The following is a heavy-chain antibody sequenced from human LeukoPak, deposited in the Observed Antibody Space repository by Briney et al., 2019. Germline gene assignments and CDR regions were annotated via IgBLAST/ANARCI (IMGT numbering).Heavy chain of an antibody. CDR3: ARDLGRSGIGVVIYWYFDL. V-gene: IGHV3-30*04. D-gene: IGHD3-22*01. CDR2: ISYDGSIN. CDR1: GFPFSSYS. J-gene: IGHJ2*01. Sequence: GKSLRLSCAASGFPFSSYSIHWVRQAPGRGVEWVAVISYDGSINYYADSVKGRFTISRDNSNNTLLLQLNSLKAEDTAVYYCARDLGRSGIGVVIYWYFDLWGRGTLVTVSS.